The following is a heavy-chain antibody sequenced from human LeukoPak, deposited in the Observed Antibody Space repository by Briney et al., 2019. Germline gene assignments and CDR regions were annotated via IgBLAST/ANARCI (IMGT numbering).Heavy chain of an antibody. CDR1: GYSFTSYW. CDR2: IYPGDSDT. J-gene: IGHJ6*03. CDR3: ARLGFFYYYYMDV. D-gene: IGHD3-3*01. Sequence: GASLKISCKGSGYSFTSYWIGWVRQMPGKGLEWMGIIYPGDSDTRYSPSFQGQVTISADKSISTAYLKWSSLKASDTAMYYCARLGFFYYYYMDVWGKGTTVTVSS. V-gene: IGHV5-51*01.